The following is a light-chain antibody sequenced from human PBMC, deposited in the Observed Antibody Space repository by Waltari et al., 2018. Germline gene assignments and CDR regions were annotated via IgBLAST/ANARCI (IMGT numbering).Light chain of an antibody. V-gene: IGKV2-30*02. Sequence: DVVITQSPLSLPVTLGQPASISCKSSQSLVHSDGNTHLNWFQQRPGQSPRRLIYRVSNRDSGVPDRFSGSGSDTDFTLKISRVEAGDVGVYYCMQGTHWPYTFGQGTKLDIK. J-gene: IGKJ2*01. CDR1: QSLVHSDGNTH. CDR3: MQGTHWPYT. CDR2: RVS.